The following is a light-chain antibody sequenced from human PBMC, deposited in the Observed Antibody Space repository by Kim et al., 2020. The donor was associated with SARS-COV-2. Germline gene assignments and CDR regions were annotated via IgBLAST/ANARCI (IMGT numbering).Light chain of an antibody. CDR2: QDT. V-gene: IGLV3-1*01. CDR3: QAWDSGVV. J-gene: IGLJ2*01. CDR1: KLGDKY. Sequence: SYELTQPPSVSVSPGQTATITCSGHKLGDKYASWYQQRPGQSPVLVIYQDTKRPSGIPERFSGSNSGNTATLTISGTQAMDEADYYCQAWDSGVVFGGGTKLTVL.